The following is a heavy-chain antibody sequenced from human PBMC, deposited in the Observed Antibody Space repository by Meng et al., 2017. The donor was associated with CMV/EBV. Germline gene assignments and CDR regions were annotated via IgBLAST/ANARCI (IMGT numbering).Heavy chain of an antibody. V-gene: IGHV1-24*01. D-gene: IGHD1/OR15-1a*01. J-gene: IGHJ5*02. CDR3: ATAKLDQEWFDP. CDR2: FDPEDGET. CDR1: GGTFSSYA. Sequence: ASVKVSCKASGGTFSSYAISWVRQAPGKGLEWMGGFDPEDGETIYAQKFQGRVTMTEDTSTDTAYMELSSLRSEDTAVYYCATAKLDQEWFDPWGQGTLVTVSS.